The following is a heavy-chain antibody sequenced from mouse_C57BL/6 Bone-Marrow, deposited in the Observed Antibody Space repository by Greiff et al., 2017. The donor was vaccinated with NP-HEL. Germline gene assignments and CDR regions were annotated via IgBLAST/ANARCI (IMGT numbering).Heavy chain of an antibody. V-gene: IGHV1-19*01. J-gene: IGHJ2*01. Sequence: VQLQQSGPVLVKPGASVKMSCKASGYTFTDYYMNWVKQSHGKSLEWIGVINPYNGGTSYNQKFKGKATLTVDKSSSTAYMELNSLTSEDSAVYYCARTYDYADFDYWGQGTTLTVSS. D-gene: IGHD2-4*01. CDR2: INPYNGGT. CDR3: ARTYDYADFDY. CDR1: GYTFTDYY.